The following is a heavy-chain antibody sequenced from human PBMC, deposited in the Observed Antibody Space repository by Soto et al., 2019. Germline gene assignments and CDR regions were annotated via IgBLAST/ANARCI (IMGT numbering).Heavy chain of an antibody. CDR1: GFTFSNAW. Sequence: GGSLRLSCAASGFTFSNAWMSWVRKAPGKGLEWVGRIKSKTDGGTTDYAAPVKGRFTISRDDSKNTLYLQMNSLKTEDTAVYYCTGPSYYYDSSGYSDYWGQGTLVTVSS. CDR3: TGPSYYYDSSGYSDY. CDR2: IKSKTDGGTT. V-gene: IGHV3-15*01. J-gene: IGHJ4*02. D-gene: IGHD3-22*01.